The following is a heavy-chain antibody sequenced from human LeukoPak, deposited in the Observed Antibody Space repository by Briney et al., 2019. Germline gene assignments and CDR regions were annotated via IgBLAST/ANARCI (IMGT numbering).Heavy chain of an antibody. CDR1: GYTFTGYY. V-gene: IGHV1-2*02. CDR2: INPNSGGT. CDR3: ARVRVSSGWNLKSFDP. D-gene: IGHD6-19*01. J-gene: IGHJ5*02. Sequence: ASVKVSCKASGYTFTGYYMHWVRQAPGQGLEWMGWINPNSGGTNYAQKFQGRVTMTRDTSISPAYMELSRLKSDDTAVYYCARVRVSSGWNLKSFDPWGQGTLVTVSS.